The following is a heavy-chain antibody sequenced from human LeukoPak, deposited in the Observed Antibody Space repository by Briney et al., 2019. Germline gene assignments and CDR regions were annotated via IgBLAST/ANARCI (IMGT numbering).Heavy chain of an antibody. CDR3: ARGYDIDV. V-gene: IGHV4-59*01. Sequence: AETLSLTCTASGCSISSYYWSWVRQPPGKALEWIGYIYYTGTTKYNPSLKSGATISRDTSKNQFSLKLTAVNAADMALVFCARGYDIDVWGQGTTVTVSS. CDR1: GCSISSYY. CDR2: IYYTGTT. J-gene: IGHJ6*02.